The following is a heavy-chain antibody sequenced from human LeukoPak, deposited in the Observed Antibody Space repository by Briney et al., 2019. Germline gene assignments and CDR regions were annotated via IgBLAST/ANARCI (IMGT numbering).Heavy chain of an antibody. V-gene: IGHV1-2*02. Sequence: ASVKVSCKASGYTFTDYYMHWVRQAPGQGLEWMGWINPKSGGTNYAQRFQRRVTMTRDTSISTAYMELSRLTSDDTAVYYCTYEGDYYYGYWGQGTMVTVSS. CDR1: GYTFTDYY. CDR3: TYEGDYYYGY. D-gene: IGHD2-21*02. CDR2: INPKSGGT. J-gene: IGHJ4*02.